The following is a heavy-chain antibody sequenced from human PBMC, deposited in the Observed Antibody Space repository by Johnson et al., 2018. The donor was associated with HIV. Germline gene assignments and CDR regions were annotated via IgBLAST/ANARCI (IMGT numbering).Heavy chain of an antibody. CDR1: GFTFRSYW. CDR2: ISWNSGSI. J-gene: IGHJ3*02. Sequence: VQLVESGGGLVQPGGSLRLSCAASGFTFRSYWMHWVRQAPGKGLEWVSGISWNSGSIGYADSVKGRFPISRDNAKNSLYLQINSLRAEDTALYYCAKDHAAAEGSEGAFDIWGQGTMVTVSS. CDR3: AKDHAAAEGSEGAFDI. D-gene: IGHD6-13*01. V-gene: IGHV3-9*01.